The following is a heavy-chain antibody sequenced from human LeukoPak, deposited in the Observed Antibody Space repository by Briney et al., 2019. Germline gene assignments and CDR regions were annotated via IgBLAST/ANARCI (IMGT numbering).Heavy chain of an antibody. J-gene: IGHJ4*02. V-gene: IGHV1-69*05. Sequence: SVKVSCKASGGTFSSYAISWVRQAPGQGLEWMGGIIPIFGTANYAQKFQGRVTITTDESTSTAYMELRSLRSDDTAVYYCARDRKRGSYTPFDYWGQGTLVTVSS. CDR1: GGTFSSYA. D-gene: IGHD1-26*01. CDR2: IIPIFGTA. CDR3: ARDRKRGSYTPFDY.